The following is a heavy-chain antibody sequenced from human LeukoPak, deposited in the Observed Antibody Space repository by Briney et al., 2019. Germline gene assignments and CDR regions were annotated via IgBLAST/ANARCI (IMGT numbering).Heavy chain of an antibody. J-gene: IGHJ1*01. CDR3: ARGGGVVALQR. V-gene: IGHV3-66*01. CDR2: IYSGGST. Sequence: GESLRLSCAASGFTVISNYMSWVRQAPGKGLEWVSVIYSGGSTYYADSVKGRFTISRDNSKNTLYLQANSLRAEDTAVYYCARGGGVVALQRWGQGTPVTVSS. D-gene: IGHD3-22*01. CDR1: GFTVISNY.